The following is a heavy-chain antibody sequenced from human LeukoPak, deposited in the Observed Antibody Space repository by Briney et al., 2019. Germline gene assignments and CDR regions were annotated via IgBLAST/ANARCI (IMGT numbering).Heavy chain of an antibody. D-gene: IGHD3-22*01. CDR3: AKGDSSGYYYLADYFDY. V-gene: IGHV3-33*06. J-gene: IGHJ4*02. CDR1: GFTFRSYG. Sequence: PGGTLRLSCAVSGFTFRSYGMLGVPRAPGKARVGGMVKWYDGSNKYYADSVMGRFTLSRDNSKHTLYLQMSRLRAEDTAVYYCAKGDSSGYYYLADYFDYWGQGTLVTVSS. CDR2: KWYDGSNK.